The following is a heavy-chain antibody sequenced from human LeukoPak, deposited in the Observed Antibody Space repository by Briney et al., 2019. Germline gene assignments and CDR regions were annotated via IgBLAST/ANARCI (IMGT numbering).Heavy chain of an antibody. D-gene: IGHD3-3*01. CDR2: LSGNGVST. Sequence: GGSLRLSCAASGFTFNNYAMTWVRQAPGKGLEWVSSLSGNGVSTYYADSVKGRFTISRDNSKNTLYLQMNSLRAEDTAEYYCAKDFGDTPYYFDYWGQGTLVTVSS. V-gene: IGHV3-23*01. J-gene: IGHJ4*02. CDR1: GFTFNNYA. CDR3: AKDFGDTPYYFDY.